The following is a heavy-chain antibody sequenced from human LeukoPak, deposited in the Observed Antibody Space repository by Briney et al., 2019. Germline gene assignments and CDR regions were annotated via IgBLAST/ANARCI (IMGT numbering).Heavy chain of an antibody. D-gene: IGHD3-3*01. CDR1: GYTFTDYY. V-gene: IGHV1-2*02. CDR2: INPNSGGT. J-gene: IGHJ4*02. CDR3: ARVRDFWSGYYTSKSKKYFDY. Sequence: ASVKVSCKASGYTFTDYYMHWVRQAPGQGLEWMGWINPNSGGTNYAQKFQGRVTMTRDTSISTAYMELSRLRSDDTAVYYCARVRDFWSGYYTSKSKKYFDYWGQGTLVTVSS.